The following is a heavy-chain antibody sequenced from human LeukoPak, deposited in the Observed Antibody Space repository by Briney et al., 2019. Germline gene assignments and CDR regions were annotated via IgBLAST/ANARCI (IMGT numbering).Heavy chain of an antibody. J-gene: IGHJ3*02. CDR3: ARDWSIVGAFDAFDI. Sequence: SVKVSCKASGGTFSSYAISWVRQAPGQGLGWMGGIIPIFGTANYAQKFQGRVTITADESTSTAYMELSSLRSEDTAVYYCARDWSIVGAFDAFDIWGQGTMVTVSS. CDR1: GGTFSSYA. CDR2: IIPIFGTA. D-gene: IGHD1-26*01. V-gene: IGHV1-69*13.